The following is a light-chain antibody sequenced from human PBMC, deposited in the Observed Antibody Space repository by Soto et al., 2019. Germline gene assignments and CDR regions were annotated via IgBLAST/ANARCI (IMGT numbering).Light chain of an antibody. CDR3: QQANSFPRT. CDR1: QGINNW. Sequence: DIQMTQSPSSVSASVGDRVTITCRASQGINNWLAWYQQKPGKAPKLLIYTTSSLQSGVPSRFSGSGSRTDFTLTISSLHPEDSATYYCQQANSFPRTFGGGTKVEIK. CDR2: TTS. J-gene: IGKJ4*01. V-gene: IGKV1D-12*01.